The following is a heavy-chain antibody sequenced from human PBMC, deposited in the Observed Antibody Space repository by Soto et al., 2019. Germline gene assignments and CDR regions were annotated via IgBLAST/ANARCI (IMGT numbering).Heavy chain of an antibody. J-gene: IGHJ5*01. Sequence: SETLSLTCTVSGGSISSGDYFWSCIRQHPGKGLEWIGYIYYSGSTYYNPSLKSRVTISVDTSKNQFSLKLSSVTAADTAVYYCARTYYFYCSGYYPNWFYPSGQGTQVTVS. CDR2: IYYSGST. D-gene: IGHD3-22*01. CDR3: ARTYYFYCSGYYPNWFYP. CDR1: GGSISSGDYF. V-gene: IGHV4-31*03.